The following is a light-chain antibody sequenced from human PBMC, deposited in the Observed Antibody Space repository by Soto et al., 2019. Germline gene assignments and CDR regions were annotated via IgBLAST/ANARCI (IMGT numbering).Light chain of an antibody. J-gene: IGLJ1*01. CDR1: SSDVGSYNY. CDR2: EVN. Sequence: QSALTQPPSASGSPGQSVTISCTGTSSDVGSYNYVSWYQQHPGKAPKLMIYEVNKRPSGVPDRFSGSKSGNTASLTVSGLQAEDEADYYCSSYAGSDNLGVFGNGTKLTVL. CDR3: SSYAGSDNLGV. V-gene: IGLV2-8*01.